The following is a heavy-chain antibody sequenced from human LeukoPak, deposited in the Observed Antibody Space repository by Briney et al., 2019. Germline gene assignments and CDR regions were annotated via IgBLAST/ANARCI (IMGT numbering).Heavy chain of an antibody. CDR2: ISSSGSTI. D-gene: IGHD5-18*01. Sequence: GGSLRLSCAASGFTFSDYYMSWIRQAPGKGLEWVSYISSSGSTIHSADSVKGRFTISRDNAKNSLYLQMNSLRAEDTAVYYCARDISGYSYGLDYWGQGTLVTVAS. J-gene: IGHJ4*02. CDR1: GFTFSDYY. CDR3: ARDISGYSYGLDY. V-gene: IGHV3-11*01.